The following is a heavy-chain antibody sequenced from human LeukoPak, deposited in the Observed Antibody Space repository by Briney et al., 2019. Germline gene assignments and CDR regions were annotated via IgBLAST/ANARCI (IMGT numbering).Heavy chain of an antibody. CDR3: ASRTPAWYFDQ. CDR2: THPSGTA. CDR1: GGSISPYH. J-gene: IGHJ4*02. V-gene: IGHV4-4*07. Sequence: SETLSLTCTVSGGSISPYHWTWIRQPPGKGLGSIESTHPSGTANYHPSMKGRVSISVATSKNHSSLKLTSVTAADTAVYYCASRTPAWYFDQWGQGSLVTVSS.